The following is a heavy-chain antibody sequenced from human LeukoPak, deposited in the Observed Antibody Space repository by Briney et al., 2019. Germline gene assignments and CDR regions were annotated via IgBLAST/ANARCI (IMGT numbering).Heavy chain of an antibody. CDR1: GFTFRSYA. Sequence: GSLRLSCAASGFTFRSYAMHWVRQVPGKGLEWVAVISYDGSNKYYADSVKGRFTISRDNSKNTLYLQMNSLRAEDTAVYYCARDPTVDTAIVGYFDYWGQGTLVTVSS. CDR2: ISYDGSNK. CDR3: ARDPTVDTAIVGYFDY. J-gene: IGHJ4*02. D-gene: IGHD5-18*01. V-gene: IGHV3-30*01.